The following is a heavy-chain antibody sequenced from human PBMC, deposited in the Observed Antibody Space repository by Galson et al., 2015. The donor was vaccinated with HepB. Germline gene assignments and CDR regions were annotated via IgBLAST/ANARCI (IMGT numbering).Heavy chain of an antibody. CDR3: AKDFDGDYNPDY. CDR1: GFTFSSYA. V-gene: IGHV3-23*01. D-gene: IGHD4-17*01. CDR2: ISGSGGST. Sequence: SLRLSCAASGFTFSSYAMSWVRQAPGKGLEWVSAISGSGGSTYYADSVKGRFTISRDNSKNTLYLQMNSLRAEDTAVYYCAKDFDGDYNPDYWGQGTLVTVSS. J-gene: IGHJ4*02.